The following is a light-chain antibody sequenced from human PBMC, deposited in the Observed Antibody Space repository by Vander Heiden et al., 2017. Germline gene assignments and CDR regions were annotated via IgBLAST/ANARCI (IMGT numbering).Light chain of an antibody. CDR1: SSNIGAGYD. CDR3: QSYDSSLSSVV. Sequence: QSVLPQPPSVSGAPGQRVTIPCTGGSSNIGAGYDVPWYQQLPGTAPKLLIYGNANRPSGVPDRFSGSKSGTSASLAITRLQAEDEADYYCQSYDSSLSSVVFAGGTKLTVL. V-gene: IGLV1-40*01. CDR2: GNA. J-gene: IGLJ2*01.